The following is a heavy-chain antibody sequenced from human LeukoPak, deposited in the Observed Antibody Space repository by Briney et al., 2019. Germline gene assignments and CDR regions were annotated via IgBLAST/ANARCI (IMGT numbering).Heavy chain of an antibody. CDR3: AKDRVGYCSGGNCYSEAYWFDP. Sequence: GGSLRLSCAASGFTFSSYGMHWVRQAPGKGLEWVAVISYDGSNKYYADSVKGRFTISRDNSKNTLYLQMNSLRAEDTAVYYCAKDRVGYCSGGNCYSEAYWFDPWGQGTLVTVSS. CDR2: ISYDGSNK. J-gene: IGHJ5*02. V-gene: IGHV3-30*18. D-gene: IGHD2-15*01. CDR1: GFTFSSYG.